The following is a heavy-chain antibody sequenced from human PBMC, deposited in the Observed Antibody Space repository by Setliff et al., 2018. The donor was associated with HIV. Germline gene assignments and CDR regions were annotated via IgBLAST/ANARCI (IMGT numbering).Heavy chain of an antibody. Sequence: LSLTCSVSGYSISNGYYWGWIRQPPGKGLEWVGTIYQTGNTYYSPSLKSRVTVSMDMSRNQFSVKLNSVTAADTAMYYCAISIVGVTSEMYWAQGTLVTVSS. J-gene: IGHJ4*02. CDR1: GYSISNGYY. CDR3: AISIVGVTSEMY. D-gene: IGHD2-21*02. CDR2: IYQTGNT. V-gene: IGHV4-38-2*02.